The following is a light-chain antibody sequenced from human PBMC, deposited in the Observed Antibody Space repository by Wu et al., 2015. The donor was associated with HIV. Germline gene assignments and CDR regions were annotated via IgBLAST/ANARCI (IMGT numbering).Light chain of an antibody. CDR3: QHRSNWPT. V-gene: IGKV3D-20*02. CDR1: QDLDSDY. Sequence: EIVLTQSPATLSLSPGETATLSCRASQDLDSDYLAWFRQRPGQAPTLLIYGVSYRATGVPDRFSGSGSGADFSLTIRSLEPEDFAVYYCQHRSNWPTFGRGTKVEIQ. J-gene: IGKJ1*01. CDR2: GVS.